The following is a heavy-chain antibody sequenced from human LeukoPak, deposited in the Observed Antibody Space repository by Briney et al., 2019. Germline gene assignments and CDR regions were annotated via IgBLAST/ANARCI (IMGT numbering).Heavy chain of an antibody. CDR3: ARVVPFDSSYSSSWYSFGMDV. CDR2: MNPNSGNT. D-gene: IGHD6-13*01. CDR1: GYTSTSYD. V-gene: IGHV1-8*01. Sequence: ASVKVSCKASGYTSTSYDINWVRQATGQGLEWMGWMNPNSGNTGYAQKFQGRVTMTRNTSISTAYMELSSLRSEDTAVYYCARVVPFDSSYSSSWYSFGMDVWGQGTTVTVSS. J-gene: IGHJ6*02.